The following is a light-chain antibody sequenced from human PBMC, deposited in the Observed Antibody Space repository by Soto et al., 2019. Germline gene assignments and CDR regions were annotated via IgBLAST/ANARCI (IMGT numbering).Light chain of an antibody. V-gene: IGKV1-5*03. CDR3: QHYNSYSEA. CDR2: KAS. J-gene: IGKJ1*01. CDR1: QSISSW. Sequence: IQMTQSPSTLSASVGDRVTITCRASQSISSWLAWYQQKPGKAPKLLIYKASSLESGVPSRFSGSGSGTEFTLTISSLQPDDFATYYCQHYNSYSEAFGQGTKVELK.